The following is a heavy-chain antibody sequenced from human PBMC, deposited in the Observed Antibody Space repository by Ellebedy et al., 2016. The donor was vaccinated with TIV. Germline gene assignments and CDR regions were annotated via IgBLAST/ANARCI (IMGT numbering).Heavy chain of an antibody. CDR1: GFTFSSYG. Sequence: GESLKISXAASGFTFSSYGMHWVRQAPGKGLEWVAVIWYDGSNKYYADSVKGRFTISRDNSKNTLYLQMNSLRADDTAVYYCARGEAYSSGWMPAGGVEFDYWGQGTLVTVSS. CDR2: IWYDGSNK. CDR3: ARGEAYSSGWMPAGGVEFDY. D-gene: IGHD6-19*01. J-gene: IGHJ4*02. V-gene: IGHV3-33*01.